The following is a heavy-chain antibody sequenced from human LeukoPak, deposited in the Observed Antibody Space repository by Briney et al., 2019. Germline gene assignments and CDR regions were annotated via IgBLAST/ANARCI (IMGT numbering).Heavy chain of an antibody. D-gene: IGHD5-18*01. V-gene: IGHV4-4*02. CDR2: IYHSGST. CDR1: GGSISCSNW. Sequence: SETLSLTCAVSGGSISCSNWWSWVRQPPGKGLEWIGEIYHSGSTNYNPSLKSRVTISVDKSKNQFSLKLSSVTAADTAVYYCARGAGGYSYGYSDYWGQGTLVTVSS. CDR3: ARGAGGYSYGYSDY. J-gene: IGHJ4*02.